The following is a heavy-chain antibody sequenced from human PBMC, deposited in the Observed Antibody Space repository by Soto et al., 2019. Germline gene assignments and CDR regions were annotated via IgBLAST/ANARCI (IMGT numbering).Heavy chain of an antibody. CDR1: GFTFKESA. V-gene: IGHV3-23*01. D-gene: IGHD6-19*01. J-gene: IGHJ4*02. CDR3: AKGRGSGWAWYFDN. CDR2: ISDTGAST. Sequence: EVRLLEAGGGLKQSGGSLRLSCAASGFTFKESAMNWVRQAPGKGLEWVASISDTGASTWYAESVRGRLSISRDNSKNTLYLHMNSLRGEDTAVYYCAKGRGSGWAWYFDNWGQGTLVTVSS.